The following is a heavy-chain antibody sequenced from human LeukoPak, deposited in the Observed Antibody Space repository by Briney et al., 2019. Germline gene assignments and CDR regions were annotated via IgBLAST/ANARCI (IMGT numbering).Heavy chain of an antibody. Sequence: GDSLKISCTGSGYRLTSYWIVWLRQKTGKGLDWMAIIYPGDSETIYSPSFQGQVTISADKSISIAYLQWSSLKASDSAMYYCVRRGLIAAVGTDWFDPWGQGTLVTVSS. CDR1: GYRLTSYW. J-gene: IGHJ5*02. CDR2: IYPGDSET. D-gene: IGHD6-13*01. CDR3: VRRGLIAAVGTDWFDP. V-gene: IGHV5-51*01.